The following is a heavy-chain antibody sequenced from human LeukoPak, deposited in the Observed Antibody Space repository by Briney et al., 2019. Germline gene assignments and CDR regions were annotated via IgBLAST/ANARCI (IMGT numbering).Heavy chain of an antibody. CDR1: GGSISSYY. CDR2: IYYSGST. Sequence: PSETLSLTCTVSGGSISSYYWSWIRQPPGKGLEWIGYIYYSGSTNYNPSLKSRVTISVDTSKNQFSLKLSSVTAADSAVYYCARTVGALGYYFDYWGQGTLVTVSS. J-gene: IGHJ4*02. D-gene: IGHD1-26*01. CDR3: ARTVGALGYYFDY. V-gene: IGHV4-59*08.